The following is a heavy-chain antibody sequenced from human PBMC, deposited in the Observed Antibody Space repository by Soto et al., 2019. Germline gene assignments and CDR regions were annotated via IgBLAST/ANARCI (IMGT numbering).Heavy chain of an antibody. D-gene: IGHD4-17*01. CDR3: ARRYGDQFDY. Sequence: QVQLQESGPGLVKPSETLSLTCTVSGGSISSYYWSWIRKPPGKGLEWIGYIYYSGSTNYNPYLRSRVTISVDTSTNQFSLKLSSVTAADTAVYYCARRYGDQFDYWGQGTLVTVSS. CDR1: GGSISSYY. V-gene: IGHV4-59*01. J-gene: IGHJ4*02. CDR2: IYYSGST.